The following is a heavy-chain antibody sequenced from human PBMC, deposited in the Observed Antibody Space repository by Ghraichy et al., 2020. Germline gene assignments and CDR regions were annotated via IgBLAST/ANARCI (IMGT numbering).Heavy chain of an antibody. D-gene: IGHD4-17*01. Sequence: ASVKVSCKASGYTFTSYYMHWVRQAPGQGLEWMGIINPSGGSTSYAQKFQGRVTMTRDTSTSTVYMELSSLRSEDTAVYYCASWDNDYGDYHSALRRDYWGQGTLVTVSS. J-gene: IGHJ4*02. V-gene: IGHV1-46*03. CDR1: GYTFTSYY. CDR3: ASWDNDYGDYHSALRRDY. CDR2: INPSGGST.